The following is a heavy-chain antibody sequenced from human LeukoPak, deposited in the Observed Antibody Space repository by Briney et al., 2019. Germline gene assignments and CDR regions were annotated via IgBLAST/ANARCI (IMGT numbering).Heavy chain of an antibody. V-gene: IGHV3-30*18. CDR1: GFTLRSFG. CDR2: LSYDGSNS. D-gene: IGHD4-23*01. Sequence: GRSLRLSCSASGFTLRSFGILCVRQAPGKGLEWVAVLSYDGSNSYYADSVKGRFTISRDNSKNTLYLQMNSLRPEDTAVYHCANDGSLVTLHADYWGQGTLVTVSS. J-gene: IGHJ4*02. CDR3: ANDGSLVTLHADY.